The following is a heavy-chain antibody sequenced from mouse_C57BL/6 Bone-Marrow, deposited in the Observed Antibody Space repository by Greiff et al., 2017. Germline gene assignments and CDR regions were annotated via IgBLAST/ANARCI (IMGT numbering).Heavy chain of an antibody. CDR3: ARGYDYGYAMDY. V-gene: IGHV1-39*01. D-gene: IGHD2-4*01. CDR1: GYSFTDYN. CDR2: INTNYGTN. Sequence: EVQLQQSGPELVKPGDSVKISCKASGYSFTDYNMNWVQQSNGKSLEWLGGINTNYGTNSYNQKFKGNATLTVDQYSSTAYMQLNSLTSEDSAVDYCARGYDYGYAMDYWDQGTSVTVSS. J-gene: IGHJ4*01.